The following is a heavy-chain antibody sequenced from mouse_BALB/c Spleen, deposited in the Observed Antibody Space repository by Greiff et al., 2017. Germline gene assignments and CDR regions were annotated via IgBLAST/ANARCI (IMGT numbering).Heavy chain of an antibody. V-gene: IGHV7-3*02. J-gene: IGHJ4*01. Sequence: EVKLEESGGGLVQPGGSLRLSCATSGFTFTDYYMSWVRQPPGKALEWLGFIRNKANGYTTEYSASVKGRFTISRDNSQSILYLQMNTLRAEDSATYYCARDVYYDYDNYAMDYGGQGTSVTVSA. CDR1: GFTFTDYY. CDR3: ARDVYYDYDNYAMDY. D-gene: IGHD2-4*01. CDR2: IRNKANGYTT.